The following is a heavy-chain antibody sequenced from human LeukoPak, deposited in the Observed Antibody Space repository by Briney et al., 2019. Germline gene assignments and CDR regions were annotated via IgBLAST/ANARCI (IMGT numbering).Heavy chain of an antibody. Sequence: GGSLRLSCTASGFPFIEYGMNWVRQAPGKGLEWISYIGIDSGNTKYADSVRGRFTISADKAKNSLYLQMNSLRVEDTAVYCCARDHNYAFDNWGQGTLVSVAS. CDR3: ARDHNYAFDN. J-gene: IGHJ4*02. D-gene: IGHD1-1*01. CDR1: GFPFIEYG. V-gene: IGHV3-48*01. CDR2: IGIDSGNT.